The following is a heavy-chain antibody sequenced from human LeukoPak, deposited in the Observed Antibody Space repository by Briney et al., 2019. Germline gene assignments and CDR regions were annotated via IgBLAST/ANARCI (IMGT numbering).Heavy chain of an antibody. CDR1: GGPITTYY. V-gene: IGHV4-4*07. J-gene: IGHJ5*02. CDR2: ISGSGVI. D-gene: IGHD3-10*01. Sequence: SETLTLTCTVSGGPITTYYLSWIRQSAGMGLEWIGRISGSGVITYNPSLKSRVILSLDTSNNHFSLKLISVTAADTAVYYCARDSGTTGEVKFDPWGQGTLVTVSS. CDR3: ARDSGTTGEVKFDP.